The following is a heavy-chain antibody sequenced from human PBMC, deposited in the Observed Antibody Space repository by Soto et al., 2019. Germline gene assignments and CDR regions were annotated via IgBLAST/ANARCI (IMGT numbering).Heavy chain of an antibody. V-gene: IGHV4-31*03. CDR3: ARWSSGSRQGFDP. D-gene: IGHD2-15*01. CDR2: IYYSGST. Sequence: QVQLQESGPGLVKPSQTLSLTCTVSGGSISSGDYYWSWIRQHPGKGLEWIGYIYYSGSTYYNPSLMRRVTISVDTSKTQFSLKLSSVTAADTAVYYCARWSSGSRQGFDPWGQGTLVTVSS. CDR1: GGSISSGDYY. J-gene: IGHJ5*02.